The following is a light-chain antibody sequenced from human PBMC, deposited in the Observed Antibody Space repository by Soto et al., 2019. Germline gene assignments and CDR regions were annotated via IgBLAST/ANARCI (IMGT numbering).Light chain of an antibody. J-gene: IGKJ4*01. Sequence: DIQITQSPSSLSSSVLERFTITCQASHDITNYLNWYQQKPGKGPRLLIYGASNLETGVPSRFSGSGFGTDFSFTISSLQPEDFATYYCQQYDSLPTFGGGTKVDI. CDR1: HDITNY. CDR2: GAS. V-gene: IGKV1-33*01. CDR3: QQYDSLPT.